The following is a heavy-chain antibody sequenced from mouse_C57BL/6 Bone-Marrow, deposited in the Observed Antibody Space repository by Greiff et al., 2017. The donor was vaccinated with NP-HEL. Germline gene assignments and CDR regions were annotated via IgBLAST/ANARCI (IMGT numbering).Heavy chain of an antibody. D-gene: IGHD1-1*01. Sequence: DVQLQESGPVLVKPGASVKMSCKASGYTFTDYYMNWVKQSHGKSLEWIGVINPYNGGTSYNQKFKGKATLTVDKSSSTAYMELNSLTSEDSAVYYCARRIYYGSSLRFDYWGQGTTLTVSS. CDR1: GYTFTDYY. CDR2: INPYNGGT. CDR3: ARRIYYGSSLRFDY. J-gene: IGHJ2*01. V-gene: IGHV1-19*01.